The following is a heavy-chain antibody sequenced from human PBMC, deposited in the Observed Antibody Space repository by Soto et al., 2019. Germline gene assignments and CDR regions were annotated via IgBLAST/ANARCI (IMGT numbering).Heavy chain of an antibody. V-gene: IGHV1-2*04. CDR1: GYTFTGYY. J-gene: IGHJ3*02. Sequence: ASVKVSCKASGYTFTGYYMHWVRQAPGQGLEWMGWINPNSGGTNYAQKFQGWVTMTRDTSISTAYMELSRLRSDDTAVYYCARGLEESVLGLQSSGWYGGAFDIWGQGTMVTVSS. D-gene: IGHD6-19*01. CDR3: ARGLEESVLGLQSSGWYGGAFDI. CDR2: INPNSGGT.